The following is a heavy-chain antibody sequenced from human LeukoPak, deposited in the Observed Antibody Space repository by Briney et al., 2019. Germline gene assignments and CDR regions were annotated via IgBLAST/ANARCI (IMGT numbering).Heavy chain of an antibody. D-gene: IGHD2-2*01. CDR2: IKSKTDGGTT. J-gene: IGHJ6*04. V-gene: IGHV3-15*01. CDR1: GFTFSSYS. Sequence: PGGSLRLSCAASGFTFSSYSMNWVRQAPGKGLEWVGRIKSKTDGGTTDYAAPVKGRFTISRDDSKNTLYLQMNSLKTEDTAVYYCTTGPVVPAAKAKIAPMDVWGKGTTVTVSS. CDR3: TTGPVVPAAKAKIAPMDV.